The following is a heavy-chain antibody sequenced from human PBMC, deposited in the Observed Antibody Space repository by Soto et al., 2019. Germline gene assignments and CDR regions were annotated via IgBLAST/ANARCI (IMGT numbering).Heavy chain of an antibody. Sequence: GGSLRLSCAASGFTFSSYAMHWVRQAPGKGLEWVAVISYDGSNKYYADSVKGRFTISRDNSKNTLCLQMNSLRAEDTAVYYCAKDSIGVAGYFDYWGQGTLVTVSS. CDR3: AKDSIGVAGYFDY. D-gene: IGHD6-19*01. J-gene: IGHJ4*02. CDR1: GFTFSSYA. V-gene: IGHV3-30-3*01. CDR2: ISYDGSNK.